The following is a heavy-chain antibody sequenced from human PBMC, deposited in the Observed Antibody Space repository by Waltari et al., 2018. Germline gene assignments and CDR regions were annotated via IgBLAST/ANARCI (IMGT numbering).Heavy chain of an antibody. Sequence: EVQLVESGGGLVQPGGSLRLSCVASGCNFSSHEMNWVRQAPGKGLEWVSKISSSSQAIFYAESVKGRFTISRDNAKNSLYLHMNSLRDEDTAVYYCVRNRYDSRLIDYWGQGTQVTVSS. CDR1: GCNFSSHE. CDR3: VRNRYDSRLIDY. J-gene: IGHJ4*02. D-gene: IGHD3-3*01. CDR2: ISSSSQAI. V-gene: IGHV3-48*02.